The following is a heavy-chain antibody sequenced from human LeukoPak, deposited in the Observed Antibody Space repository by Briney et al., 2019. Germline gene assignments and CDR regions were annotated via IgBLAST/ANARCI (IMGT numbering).Heavy chain of an antibody. D-gene: IGHD3-10*01. V-gene: IGHV1-24*01. Sequence: ASVKVSCKVSGYTLTELSMHWVRQAPGKGLEWMGGFDPEDGETIYAQKFQGRVTMTEDTSTDTAYMELSSLRSEDTAVYYCATEEYYGSGNSFDYWGQGTLVTVSS. CDR3: ATEEYYGSGNSFDY. J-gene: IGHJ4*02. CDR1: GYTLTELS. CDR2: FDPEDGET.